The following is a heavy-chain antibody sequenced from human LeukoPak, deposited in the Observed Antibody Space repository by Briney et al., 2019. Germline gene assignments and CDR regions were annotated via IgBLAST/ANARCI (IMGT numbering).Heavy chain of an antibody. CDR3: ATGDDTSGPDLYYFDF. CDR1: GFTFSSYS. J-gene: IGHJ4*02. D-gene: IGHD3-22*01. CDR2: ISSSNSYI. V-gene: IGHV3-21*01. Sequence: PGGSLRLSCAASGFTFSSYSMNWVRQAPGKGLEWVSSISSSNSYIYNADSVKGRFTISRDNAKNTLYVQMNSLRAEDTAVYYCATGDDTSGPDLYYFDFWGQGTLVTVSS.